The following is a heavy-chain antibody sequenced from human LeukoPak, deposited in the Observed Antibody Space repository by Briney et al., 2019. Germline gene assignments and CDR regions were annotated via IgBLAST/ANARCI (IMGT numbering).Heavy chain of an antibody. Sequence: GASVKVSCKASGYTFTSYDINWVRQATGQGLEWMGWMNPNSGNTGYAQKFQGRVTMTRNTSISTAYMELSSLRSEDTAVYYCARESNYYGSGSYSSWGQGTLVTVSS. V-gene: IGHV1-8*01. J-gene: IGHJ5*02. CDR1: GYTFTSYD. CDR3: ARESNYYGSGSYSS. CDR2: MNPNSGNT. D-gene: IGHD3-10*01.